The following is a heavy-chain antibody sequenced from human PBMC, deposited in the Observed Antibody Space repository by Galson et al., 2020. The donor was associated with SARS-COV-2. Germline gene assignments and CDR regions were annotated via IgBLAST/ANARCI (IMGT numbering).Heavy chain of an antibody. V-gene: IGHV3-7*04. J-gene: IGHJ4*02. Sequence: GESLKISCVGSGFRFSNYWMSWVRQAPGKGLEWVADIKPDGSDKYYVDSVKGRFTIARDNAKNSLYLQMNSLGAEDTAVYYCARGHWGRDYWAQGTLVTVSS. CDR3: ARGHWGRDY. D-gene: IGHD7-27*01. CDR1: GFRFSNYW. CDR2: IKPDGSDK.